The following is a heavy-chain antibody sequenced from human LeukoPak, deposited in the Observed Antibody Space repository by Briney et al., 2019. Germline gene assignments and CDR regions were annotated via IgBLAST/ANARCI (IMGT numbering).Heavy chain of an antibody. CDR1: GFIFSDYY. Sequence: PGGSLRLSCAASGFIFSDYYMSWICQAPGKGLEFVSNISRSSSFTNYADSVKGRFPISRDNAKKSLYLQMNSLRAEDTAVYYCAKVEAYYYDSSGYYFDYWGQGTLVTVSS. V-gene: IGHV3-11*05. CDR2: ISRSSSFT. D-gene: IGHD3-22*01. J-gene: IGHJ4*02. CDR3: AKVEAYYYDSSGYYFDY.